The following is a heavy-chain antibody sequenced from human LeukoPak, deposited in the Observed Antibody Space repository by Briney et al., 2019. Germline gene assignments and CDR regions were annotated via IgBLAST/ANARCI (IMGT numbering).Heavy chain of an antibody. CDR3: ARDRHSYVDY. J-gene: IGHJ4*02. CDR1: GGSFSGYY. Sequence: PSETLSLTCAVYGGSFSGYYWSWIRQPPGKGLEWIGEINHSGSTNYNPSLKSRVTISVDTSKNQFSLKLSSVTAADTAVYYCARDRHSYVDYWGQGTLVTVSS. CDR2: INHSGST. V-gene: IGHV4-34*01. D-gene: IGHD5-18*01.